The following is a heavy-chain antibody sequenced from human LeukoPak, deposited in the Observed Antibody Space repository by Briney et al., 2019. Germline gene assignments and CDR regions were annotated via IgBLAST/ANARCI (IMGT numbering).Heavy chain of an antibody. D-gene: IGHD1-26*01. CDR3: ARVRYSGSHLLDY. Sequence: ASVKVSCKASGYTFTGYYMHWVRQAPGQGLEWMGWINPNSGGTNYAQKFQGRVTMTRDTSISTAYMELGRLRSDDTAVYYCARVRYSGSHLLDYWGQGTLVTVSS. CDR1: GYTFTGYY. J-gene: IGHJ4*02. V-gene: IGHV1-2*02. CDR2: INPNSGGT.